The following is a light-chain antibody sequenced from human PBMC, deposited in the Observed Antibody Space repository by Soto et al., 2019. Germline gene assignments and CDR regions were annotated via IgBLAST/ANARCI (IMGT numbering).Light chain of an antibody. Sequence: SALTQPASASGSPGQSVTISCTGTSGDVGGHNFVSWYQFHPSKAPKLIIYEVSKRPSGVPNRFSGSKSDNTASLTVSGLQAEDEADYFCSSYAGTNKVFGGGTKVTVL. V-gene: IGLV2-8*01. CDR3: SSYAGTNKV. J-gene: IGLJ3*02. CDR1: SGDVGGHNF. CDR2: EVS.